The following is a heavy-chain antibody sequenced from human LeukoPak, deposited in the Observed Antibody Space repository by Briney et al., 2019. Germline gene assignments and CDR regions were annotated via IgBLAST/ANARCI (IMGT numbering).Heavy chain of an antibody. Sequence: GGSLRLSCAASGFTFSSYDMHWVRQATGKGLEWVSAIGTAGDTYYPGSVKGRFTIFRENAKNSLYLQMNSLRAEDTAVYYCARENHYGDNNYFDYWGQGTLVTVSP. J-gene: IGHJ4*02. V-gene: IGHV3-13*01. CDR2: IGTAGDT. CDR1: GFTFSSYD. D-gene: IGHD4-17*01. CDR3: ARENHYGDNNYFDY.